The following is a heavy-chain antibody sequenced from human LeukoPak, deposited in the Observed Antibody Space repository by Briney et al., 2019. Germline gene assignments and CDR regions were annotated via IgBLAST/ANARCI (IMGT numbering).Heavy chain of an antibody. D-gene: IGHD6-19*01. CDR2: IYYSGTT. J-gene: IGHJ4*02. CDR3: ARDSGYSSGWPSDY. V-gene: IGHV4-39*02. CDR1: GGSISSSSYY. Sequence: SETLSLTCTVSGGSISSSSYYWGWIRQPPGKGLEWIGSIYYSGTTYYNPSLQSRVTISLDTSKNHFSLKLNSVTATDTAVYYCARDSGYSSGWPSDYWGQGTLVTVSS.